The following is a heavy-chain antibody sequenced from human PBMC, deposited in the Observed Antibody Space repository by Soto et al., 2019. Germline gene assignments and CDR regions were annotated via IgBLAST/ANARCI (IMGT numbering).Heavy chain of an antibody. CDR2: IDYTGRT. CDR1: GGSISSGGYY. CDR3: ARSVFP. J-gene: IGHJ5*02. Sequence: QVQLQESGPGLVKPSQTLSLTSTVSGGSISSGGYYWSWIRKQPGKGLEWIGYIDYTGRTYYNPSLKGRVTISVYTPKNQFSLKLSSVTAADTAVDYCARSVFPWGQGTLVTVSS. V-gene: IGHV4-31*03.